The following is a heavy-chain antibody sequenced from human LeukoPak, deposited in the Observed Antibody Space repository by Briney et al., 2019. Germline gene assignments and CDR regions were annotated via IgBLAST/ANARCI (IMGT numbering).Heavy chain of an antibody. CDR2: IYYSGST. D-gene: IGHD6-19*01. CDR3: ARLLVGSSGWLTFDY. CDR1: GGSISSSSYY. Sequence: SETLSLTCTVSGGSISSSSYYWCWIRQPPGKGLEWIGSIYYSGSTYYNPSLKSRVTISVDTSKNQFSLKLSSVTAADTAVYYCARLLVGSSGWLTFDYWGQGTLVTVSS. J-gene: IGHJ4*02. V-gene: IGHV4-39*01.